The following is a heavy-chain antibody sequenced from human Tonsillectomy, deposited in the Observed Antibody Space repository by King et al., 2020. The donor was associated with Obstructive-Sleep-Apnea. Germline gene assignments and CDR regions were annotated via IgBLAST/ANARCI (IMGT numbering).Heavy chain of an antibody. CDR1: GYTFTSYD. CDR2: MNPNSGNT. V-gene: IGHV1-8*01. Sequence: QLVQSGAEVKKPGASVKVSCKASGYTFTSYDINWVRQATGQGLEWMGWMNPNSGNTGYAQKFQGRVTMTRNTSISTAYMEMSSLRSEDTAVYYCARGKTYYDILTGFYYYYYGMDVWGKGTTVTVSS. D-gene: IGHD3-9*01. CDR3: ARGKTYYDILTGFYYYYYGMDV. J-gene: IGHJ6*04.